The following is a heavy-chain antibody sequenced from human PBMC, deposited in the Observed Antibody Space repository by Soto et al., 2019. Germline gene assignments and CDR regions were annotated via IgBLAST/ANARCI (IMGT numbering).Heavy chain of an antibody. D-gene: IGHD4-17*01. J-gene: IGHJ4*02. V-gene: IGHV3-23*01. CDR3: AKDRYGDYGGIDY. CDR2: ITGSGGRT. Sequence: EVQLLESGGGLVQPGGSLRLSCAASGFTFSTYAMIWVRQAPGKGLEWVSVITGSGGRTYYADSVKGRFTISRDTSKNTLFLQMNSLRAEDTAVDYCAKDRYGDYGGIDYWGQGTMVTVSS. CDR1: GFTFSTYA.